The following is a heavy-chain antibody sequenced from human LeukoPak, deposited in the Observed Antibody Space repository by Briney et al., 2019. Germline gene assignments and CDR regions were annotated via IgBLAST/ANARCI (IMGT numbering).Heavy chain of an antibody. J-gene: IGHJ6*03. Sequence: GGSLRLSCVASGFTFRSYAMSWVRQAPGKGLEWVSAVTRNGDTTYYADSVKGRFTISRDNSKNTLYLQMNSLRAEDTAVYYCAKDRRPFTMVRGEDYMDVWGKGTTVTISS. CDR2: VTRNGDTT. D-gene: IGHD3-10*01. CDR1: GFTFRSYA. V-gene: IGHV3-23*01. CDR3: AKDRRPFTMVRGEDYMDV.